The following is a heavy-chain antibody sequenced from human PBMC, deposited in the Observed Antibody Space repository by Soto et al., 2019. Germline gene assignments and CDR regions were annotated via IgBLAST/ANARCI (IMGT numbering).Heavy chain of an antibody. CDR2: ISHDGSKK. D-gene: IGHD3-3*01. Sequence: QVQLVESGGGVVHPGTSLRLSCAASGFTFSTHGMHWVRQAPGKGPEWVAVISHDGSKKYYVESVEGRFSISRDNSKSIVHLQMNNVITEYTAVYYCAKDKGPYYDFWSGQRWFDPWGQGTLVTVSS. CDR3: AKDKGPYYDFWSGQRWFDP. V-gene: IGHV3-30*18. J-gene: IGHJ5*02. CDR1: GFTFSTHG.